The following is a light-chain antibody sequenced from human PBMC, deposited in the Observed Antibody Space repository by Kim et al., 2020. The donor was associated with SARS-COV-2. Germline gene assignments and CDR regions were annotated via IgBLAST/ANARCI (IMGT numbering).Light chain of an antibody. Sequence: ASVGDRVTITCRASQSISAWLAWYQQKPGKAPKLLIYKASTVESGVPSSFSGSGSGTEFTLTISSLQPDDFATYYCQQYNSYSWTFGQGTKVDIK. CDR1: QSISAW. J-gene: IGKJ1*01. CDR2: KAS. V-gene: IGKV1-5*03. CDR3: QQYNSYSWT.